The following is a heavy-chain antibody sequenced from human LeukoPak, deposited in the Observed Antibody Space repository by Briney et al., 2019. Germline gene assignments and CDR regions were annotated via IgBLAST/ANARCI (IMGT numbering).Heavy chain of an antibody. CDR2: ISSSGGGT. CDR3: ARRGTPGTYYFDY. Sequence: PGGSLRLSCATSEFTFSTYVMTWVRQAPGKGLEWVSAISSSGGGTYYADSVKGRFTISRDNSKNTPYLQMHSLRAEDTAVYYCARRGTPGTYYFDYWGQGTLVTVSS. J-gene: IGHJ4*02. D-gene: IGHD6-13*01. V-gene: IGHV3-23*01. CDR1: EFTFSTYV.